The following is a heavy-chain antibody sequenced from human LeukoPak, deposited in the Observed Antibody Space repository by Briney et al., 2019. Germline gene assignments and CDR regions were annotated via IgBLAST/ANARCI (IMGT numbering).Heavy chain of an antibody. D-gene: IGHD1-26*01. CDR3: ARNREGANEAIDY. CDR1: GFTFSSYW. CDR2: INSDGSST. J-gene: IGHJ4*02. Sequence: RWSLRLSCAASGFTFSSYWIHWVRQAPGKVLEWVSRINSDGSSTIYADSVKGRFPISIEKAKNTLYLQMNSLRAEDTAVYYCARNREGANEAIDYWGQGTLVTVSS. V-gene: IGHV3-74*01.